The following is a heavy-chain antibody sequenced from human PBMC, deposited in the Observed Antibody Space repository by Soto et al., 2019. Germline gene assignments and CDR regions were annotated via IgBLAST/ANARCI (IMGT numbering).Heavy chain of an antibody. V-gene: IGHV4-4*07. CDR3: ARTLSGFTYGSRQFYFDY. J-gene: IGHJ4*02. CDR1: GDPITSYF. CDR2: VFPGGPT. Sequence: ETLSLTCTVSGDPITSYFWTWLRQPAGKGLEWIGHVFPGGPTSHNSSLKSRVSMSVDTYKNQFSLTLTSVTAADTAVYYCARTLSGFTYGSRQFYFDYWGQGTLVTVSS. D-gene: IGHD3-10*01.